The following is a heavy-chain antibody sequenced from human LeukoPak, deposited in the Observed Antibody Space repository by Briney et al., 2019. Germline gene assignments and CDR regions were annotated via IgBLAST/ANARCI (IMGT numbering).Heavy chain of an antibody. CDR3: ARGMDGYGPDAFDI. Sequence: PGGSLRLSCGASGFTFSSNVLNWVRQAPGKGLEWVSVSGTYGRTQYADSVKGRFTISRDSSKNTLYLQINSLRVEDTAVYYCARGMDGYGPDAFDIWGQGTMVTVSS. CDR2: SGTYGRT. V-gene: IGHV3-23*01. CDR1: GFTFSSNV. J-gene: IGHJ3*02. D-gene: IGHD5-24*01.